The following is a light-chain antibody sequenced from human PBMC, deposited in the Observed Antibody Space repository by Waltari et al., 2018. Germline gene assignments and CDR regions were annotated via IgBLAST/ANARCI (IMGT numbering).Light chain of an antibody. Sequence: QSALTQPASVSGSPGQSITISCTGTSSDVGGHNYVSWYQLHPDKAPKLIIYEVTYRPAGVSNRFSGYQSGNTASLTLSGLQAEDEADYYCSSYTTGSTYVIFGGGTKLTVL. CDR2: EVT. CDR3: SSYTTGSTYVI. J-gene: IGLJ2*01. V-gene: IGLV2-14*01. CDR1: SSDVGGHNY.